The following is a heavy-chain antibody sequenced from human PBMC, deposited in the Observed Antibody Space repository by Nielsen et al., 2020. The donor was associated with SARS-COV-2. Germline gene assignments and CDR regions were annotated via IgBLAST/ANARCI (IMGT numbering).Heavy chain of an antibody. CDR3: ARGQIPFDY. V-gene: IGHV1-69*05. Sequence: WVRQAPGQRLEWMGGIIPIFGTANYAQKFQGRVTMTTDTSTSTAYMELRSLRSDDTAVYYCARGQIPFDYWGQGTLVTVSS. D-gene: IGHD2-2*02. J-gene: IGHJ4*02. CDR2: IIPIFGTA.